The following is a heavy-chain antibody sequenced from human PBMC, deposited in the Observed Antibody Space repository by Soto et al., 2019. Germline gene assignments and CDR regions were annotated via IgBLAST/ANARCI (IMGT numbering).Heavy chain of an antibody. CDR1: GYLVTRYN. J-gene: IGHJ6*02. V-gene: IGHV1-3*01. D-gene: IGHD3-16*01. CDR2: INAGNGNT. CDR3: AREGGDGWGYHHDGMDV. Sequence: QVQLVQSGAEVKKPGASVRVSCKASGYLVTRYNIYWVCQAPGQSPEGMGWINAGNGNTKYSQKFQDIVTMTRDRAASTFYMELSSLRSEDTAVYYCAREGGDGWGYHHDGMDVWGQGTTVIVS.